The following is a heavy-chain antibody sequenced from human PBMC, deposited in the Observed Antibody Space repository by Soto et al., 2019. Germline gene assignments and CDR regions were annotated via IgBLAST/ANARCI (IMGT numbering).Heavy chain of an antibody. CDR3: AREISRSYCFDY. V-gene: IGHV1-8*01. Sequence: QVQLVQSGAEVKKPGASVKVSCKASGYTFTSYDINWVRQATGQGLEWMGWMNPNSGNTAYAQKFQGRVTMTRNTSISTAYMEMSSLRSDDTPAYYCAREISRSYCFDYWGQGTLVTVSS. CDR1: GYTFTSYD. D-gene: IGHD1-26*01. CDR2: MNPNSGNT. J-gene: IGHJ4*02.